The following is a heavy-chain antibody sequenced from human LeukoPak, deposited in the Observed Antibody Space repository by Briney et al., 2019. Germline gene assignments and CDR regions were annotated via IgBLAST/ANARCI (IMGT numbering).Heavy chain of an antibody. CDR3: ARVQTPLKYSSSWYGRQPHDY. J-gene: IGHJ4*02. CDR2: ISAYNGNT. D-gene: IGHD6-13*01. V-gene: IGHV1-18*01. CDR1: GYTFTSYG. Sequence: GASVKVSCKASGYTFTSYGISWVRQAPGQGLEWMGWISAYNGNTNYAQKLQGRVTMTTDTSTSTAYMELRSLRSDDTAVYYCARVQTPLKYSSSWYGRQPHDYWGQGTLVTVSS.